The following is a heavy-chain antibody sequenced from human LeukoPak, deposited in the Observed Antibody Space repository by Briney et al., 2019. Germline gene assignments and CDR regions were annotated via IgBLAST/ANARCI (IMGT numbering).Heavy chain of an antibody. J-gene: IGHJ4*02. CDR2: SSANSGDT. Sequence: ASVKVSCKASGYTFASYRITWVRQAPGQGLDWMGWSSANSGDTNYVQKLQGRVTMTRDTSTSTVYMELSSLRSEDTAAYYCARYSGTYAGFDYWGQGTLVTVSS. V-gene: IGHV1-18*01. CDR1: GYTFASYR. D-gene: IGHD1-26*01. CDR3: ARYSGTYAGFDY.